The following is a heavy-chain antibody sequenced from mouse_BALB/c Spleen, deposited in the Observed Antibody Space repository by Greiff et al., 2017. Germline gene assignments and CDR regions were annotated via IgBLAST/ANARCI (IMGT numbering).Heavy chain of an antibody. J-gene: IGHJ2*01. CDR3: AGELGLDY. D-gene: IGHD4-1*01. CDR1: GYTFSSYW. V-gene: IGHV1-9*01. Sequence: QVQLKQSGAELMKPGASVKISCKATGYTFSSYWIEWVKQRPGHGLEWIGEILPGSGSTNYNEKFKGKATFTADTSSNTAYMQLSSLTSEDSAVYYCAGELGLDYWGQGTTLTVSS. CDR2: ILPGSGST.